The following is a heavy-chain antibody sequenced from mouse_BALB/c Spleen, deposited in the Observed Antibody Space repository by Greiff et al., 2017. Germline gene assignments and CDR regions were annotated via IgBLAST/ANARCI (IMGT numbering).Heavy chain of an antibody. J-gene: IGHJ3*01. CDR2: ISSGSSTI. CDR1: GFTFSSFG. D-gene: IGHD2-2*01. Sequence: EVQLVESGGGLVQPGGSRKLSCAASGFTFSSFGMHWVRQAPEKGLEWVAYISSGSSTIYYADTVKGRFTISRDNPKNTLFLQMTSLRSEDTAMYYCARSIYYGYDRAWFAYWGQGTLVTVSA. V-gene: IGHV5-17*02. CDR3: ARSIYYGYDRAWFAY.